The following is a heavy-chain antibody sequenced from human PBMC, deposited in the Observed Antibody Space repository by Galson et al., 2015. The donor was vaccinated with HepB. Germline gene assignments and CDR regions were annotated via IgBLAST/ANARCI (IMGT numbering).Heavy chain of an antibody. CDR1: GYSFTSYW. CDR2: IYPGDSDT. J-gene: IGHJ4*02. Sequence: QSGAEVKKPGESLKISCKGSGYSFTSYWIGWVRQMPGKGLEWMGIIYPGDSDTRYSPSFQGQVTISADKSISTAYLQWSSLKASDTAMYYCARFAHYDILTGHQPFDYWGQGTLVTVSS. CDR3: ARFAHYDILTGHQPFDY. V-gene: IGHV5-51*01. D-gene: IGHD3-9*01.